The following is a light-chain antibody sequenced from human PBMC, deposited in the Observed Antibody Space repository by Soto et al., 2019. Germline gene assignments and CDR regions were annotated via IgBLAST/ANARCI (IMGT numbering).Light chain of an antibody. CDR1: QSVSSSY. V-gene: IGKV3-20*01. CDR3: QQYGSSPST. CDR2: GAS. J-gene: IGKJ1*01. Sequence: EIVLTQSPGTLSLSPGERATLSCRASQSVSSSYFAWYQQKPGQAPRLLIYGASSRATGSPDRLSGSGSGTDFTLTISRLEPEDFEVYYCQQYGSSPSTFGQGTKVEIK.